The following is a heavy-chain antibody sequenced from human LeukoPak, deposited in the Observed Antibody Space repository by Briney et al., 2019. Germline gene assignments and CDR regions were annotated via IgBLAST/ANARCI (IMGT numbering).Heavy chain of an antibody. V-gene: IGHV1-69*06. CDR3: ARNGDGYTYYFDY. D-gene: IGHD5-24*01. CDR1: GGTFSSYA. J-gene: IGHJ4*02. Sequence: SVKVSCKASGGTFSSYAISWARQAPGQGLEWMGRMIPIFDTTNYAQKFQGRVTITADKSMSTAYMELSSLRSEDTALYYCARNGDGYTYYFDYWGQGTLVTVSS. CDR2: MIPIFDTT.